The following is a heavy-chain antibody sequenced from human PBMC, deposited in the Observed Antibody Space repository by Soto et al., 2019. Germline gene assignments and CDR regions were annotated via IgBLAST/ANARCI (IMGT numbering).Heavy chain of an antibody. J-gene: IGHJ6*02. CDR3: ARDLTTRNYYYYGMDV. D-gene: IGHD4-17*01. Sequence: QVQVQESGPGLVKPSQTLSLTCTVSGGSISSGGYYWSWIRQHPGKGLEWIGYIYYSGSTYYNPSLKSRVTISVDTSKNQFSLKLSSVTAADTAVYYCARDLTTRNYYYYGMDVWGQGTTVTVSS. CDR2: IYYSGST. V-gene: IGHV4-31*03. CDR1: GGSISSGGYY.